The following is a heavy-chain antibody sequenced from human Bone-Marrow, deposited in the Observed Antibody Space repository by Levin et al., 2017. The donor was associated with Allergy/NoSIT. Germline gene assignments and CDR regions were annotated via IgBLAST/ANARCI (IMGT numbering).Heavy chain of an antibody. CDR3: ARDDYSDFTGWV. J-gene: IGHJ4*02. CDR2: ISSSGST. V-gene: IGHV4-61*01. D-gene: IGHD3-9*01. Sequence: SSQTLSLTCTVSGDSVSSETYYWSWIRQPPGKGLEWIGYISSSGSTSYHPSLMSRLTISLHTSKNQFSLTLTSVTPADTAVYYCARDDYSDFTGWVWGQGSLVTVSS. CDR1: GDSVSSETYY.